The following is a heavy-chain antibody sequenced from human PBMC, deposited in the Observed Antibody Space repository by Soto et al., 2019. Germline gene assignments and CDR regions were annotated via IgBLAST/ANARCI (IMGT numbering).Heavy chain of an antibody. CDR3: ARDHLFDY. CDR1: GFTFSSYS. Sequence: GGSVRLSCAASGFTFSSYSMNWVRQAPGKGLEWVSYISSSSSTIYYADSVKGRFTISRDNAKNSLYLQMNSLRAEDTAVYYCARDHLFDYWGQGTLVTVSS. V-gene: IGHV3-48*01. J-gene: IGHJ4*02. CDR2: ISSSSSTI.